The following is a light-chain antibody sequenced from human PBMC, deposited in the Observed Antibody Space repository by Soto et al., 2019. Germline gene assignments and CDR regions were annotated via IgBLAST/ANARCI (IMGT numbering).Light chain of an antibody. CDR2: RNN. J-gene: IGLJ1*01. CDR3: QSYDISLTSYV. CDR1: SSNIGADND. Sequence: QSVLPQPPSVSGAPGQRVTISCSGSSSNIGADNDVHWYQQLPGAAPKLLIYRNNNRPSGVPDRFSGSKSGTSASVAITGLQAEDEGVYYCQSYDISLTSYVFGTGTKVTVL. V-gene: IGLV1-40*01.